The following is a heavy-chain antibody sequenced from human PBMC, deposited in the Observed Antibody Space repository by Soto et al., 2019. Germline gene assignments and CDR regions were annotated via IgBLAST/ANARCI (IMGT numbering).Heavy chain of an antibody. V-gene: IGHV1-3*01. CDR3: AREDYDFWSGEIDAFDI. CDR2: INAGNGNT. CDR1: GYTFTSYA. J-gene: IGHJ3*02. Sequence: GASVKVSWKASGYTFTSYAMHWVRPAPGQRLEWMGWINAGNGNTKYSQKFQGRVTITRDTSASTAYMELSSLRSEDTAVYYCAREDYDFWSGEIDAFDIWGQGTMVTVSS. D-gene: IGHD3-3*01.